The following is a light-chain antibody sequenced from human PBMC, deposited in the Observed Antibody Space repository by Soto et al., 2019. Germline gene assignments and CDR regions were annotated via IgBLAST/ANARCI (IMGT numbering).Light chain of an antibody. CDR1: QSVTNN. J-gene: IGKJ1*01. CDR2: RAS. Sequence: EIVMTQAPATLSASPVERSSLSFRVSQSVTNNLAWYQQRPGQAPRLLIYRASARATGIPARFSGSGSGTEFTLTIGSLQSEDSAVYYCQQYQNLWTFGQGTKVDIK. V-gene: IGKV3-15*01. CDR3: QQYQNLWT.